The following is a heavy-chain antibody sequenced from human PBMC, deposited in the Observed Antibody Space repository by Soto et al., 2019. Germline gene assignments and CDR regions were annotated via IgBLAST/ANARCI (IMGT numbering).Heavy chain of an antibody. J-gene: IGHJ4*02. V-gene: IGHV4-39*01. Sequence: PSETLSLTCNVSGVSISDTSHYWGWIRQPPGKGLEWIGTIYFNGNTFYNPSLKSRLTISVDTSKNQISLRLTSVTAADTAVYYCAGQGSYWGQGTLVTVSS. CDR2: IYFNGNT. CDR1: GVSISDTSHY. CDR3: AGQGSY.